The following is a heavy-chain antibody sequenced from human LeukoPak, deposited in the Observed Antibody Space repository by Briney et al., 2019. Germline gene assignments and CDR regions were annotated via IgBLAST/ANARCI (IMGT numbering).Heavy chain of an antibody. CDR2: ISGSGDST. Sequence: PGGSLSLSCAASGFTFSNYPMTWVRQAPGKGLEWVSAISGSGDSTKYADSVKGRFTASRDNSKNTLYLRMNSLRVEDTAVYYCAKDWRADYWGQGTLVTVSS. J-gene: IGHJ4*02. CDR3: AKDWRADY. V-gene: IGHV3-23*01. CDR1: GFTFSNYP.